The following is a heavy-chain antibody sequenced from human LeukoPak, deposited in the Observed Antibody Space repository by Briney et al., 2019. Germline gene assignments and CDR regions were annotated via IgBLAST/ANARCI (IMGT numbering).Heavy chain of an antibody. CDR3: ARDRAVAGYFDY. D-gene: IGHD6-19*01. V-gene: IGHV4-59*01. J-gene: IGHJ4*02. CDR1: GGSISSYY. Sequence: KASETLSLTCTVSGGSISSYYWSWIRQPPGKGLEWIGNIYYSGSTNYNPSLRSRLTISVDTSKNQCSLKVSSVTAADTAVYYCARDRAVAGYFDYWGQGTLVTVSS. CDR2: IYYSGST.